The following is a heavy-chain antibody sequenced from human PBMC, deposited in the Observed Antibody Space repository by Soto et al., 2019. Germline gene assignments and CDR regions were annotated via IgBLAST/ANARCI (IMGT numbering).Heavy chain of an antibody. D-gene: IGHD3-10*01. CDR1: GYTFTSYT. J-gene: IGHJ4*02. CDR2: VNAGNGNT. V-gene: IGHV1-3*01. Sequence: ASVKVSCKTSGYTFTSYTLHWVRQAPGQKLEWMGWVNAGNGNTKYSQKFQGRVTITRDTSASTAYMELSSLRSEDTAVYYCARAPHYYGAGSYPFWYWAQGTLVTVSS. CDR3: ARAPHYYGAGSYPFWY.